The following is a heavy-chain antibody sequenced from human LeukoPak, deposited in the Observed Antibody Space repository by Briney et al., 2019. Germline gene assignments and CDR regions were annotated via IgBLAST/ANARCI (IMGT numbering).Heavy chain of an antibody. D-gene: IGHD6-13*01. J-gene: IGHJ6*03. Sequence: ASVKVSCKASGYTFTSYDINWVRQATGQGLEWMGWMNPNSGNTGYAQKFQGRVTMTRNTSISTAYMELSSLRSEDTAVYYCARGGSSIWQQLVWYYYYYMDVWGKGTTVTVSS. CDR2: MNPNSGNT. CDR3: ARGGSSIWQQLVWYYYYYMDV. V-gene: IGHV1-8*01. CDR1: GYTFTSYD.